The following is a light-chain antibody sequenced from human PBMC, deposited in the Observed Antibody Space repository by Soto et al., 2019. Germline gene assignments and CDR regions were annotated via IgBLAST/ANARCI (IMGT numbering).Light chain of an antibody. V-gene: IGLV2-23*01. Sequence: QSALTQPASVSGSPGQSITISCTGTNNDVGSYNLVSWYQQDPGKAPKVIIYEGTKRPSGSSNRFSGSKSGNTASLTISGLQAEDEAAYYCCSFAGSDSVIFGGGTKLTVL. CDR2: EGT. CDR3: CSFAGSDSVI. CDR1: NNDVGSYNL. J-gene: IGLJ2*01.